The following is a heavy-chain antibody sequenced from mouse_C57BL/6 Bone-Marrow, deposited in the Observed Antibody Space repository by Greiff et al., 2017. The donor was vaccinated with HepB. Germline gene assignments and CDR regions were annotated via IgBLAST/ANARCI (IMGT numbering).Heavy chain of an antibody. CDR1: GYTFTSYW. D-gene: IGHD2-5*01. CDR2: IDPSDSYT. V-gene: IGHV1-69*01. Sequence: QVQLQQPGAELVMPGASVKLSCKASGYTFTSYWMHWVKQRPGQGLEWIGEIDPSDSYTSYNQKFKGKSTLTVDKSPSTAYMQLSSLTSEDSAVYYCARDHYSNPYYYAMDYWGQGTPVTVSS. J-gene: IGHJ4*01. CDR3: ARDHYSNPYYYAMDY.